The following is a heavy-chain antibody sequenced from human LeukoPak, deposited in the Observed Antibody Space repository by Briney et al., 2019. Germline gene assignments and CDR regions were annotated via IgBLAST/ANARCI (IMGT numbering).Heavy chain of an antibody. V-gene: IGHV3-48*03. Sequence: PGGSLRLSCAASGFTFSSYEMNWVRQAPGKGLEWVSYISSSGSTIYYADSVKGRFTISRDNAKNTVYLQMNSLGVEDTAVYYCATEGPLPGGHDYWGQGTLVTVFS. J-gene: IGHJ4*02. CDR2: ISSSGSTI. CDR3: ATEGPLPGGHDY. CDR1: GFTFSSYE. D-gene: IGHD2-15*01.